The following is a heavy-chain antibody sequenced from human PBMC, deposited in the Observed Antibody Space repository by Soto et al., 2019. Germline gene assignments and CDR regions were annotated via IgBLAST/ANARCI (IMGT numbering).Heavy chain of an antibody. Sequence: ASETLSLTCIVSGDSISSGNKYWSWIRQPPGKGLEWLGYIFSSGTTYHNPSLTSRLSMSLDTSQNQFSLKLNSVTDADTAAYFCARVPSPFDYYYAMDVWGQGTSVTVSS. CDR2: IFSSGTT. J-gene: IGHJ6*02. D-gene: IGHD3-9*01. CDR3: ARVPSPFDYYYAMDV. CDR1: GDSISSGNKY. V-gene: IGHV4-30-4*01.